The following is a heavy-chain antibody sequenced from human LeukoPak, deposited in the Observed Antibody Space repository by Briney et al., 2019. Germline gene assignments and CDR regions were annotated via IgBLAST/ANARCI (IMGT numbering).Heavy chain of an antibody. D-gene: IGHD6-19*01. J-gene: IGHJ4*02. CDR1: SGSIASYY. CDR2: IYYSGST. V-gene: IGHV4-59*01. Sequence: PSETLSLTCTVSSGSIASYYWSWFRQPPGKRLEWIMHIYYSGSTNYNPSLKSRISISEDTSKYQFSLRLNYVTAADTAVYYCARAHGWYHFDYWGQGTMVTVSS. CDR3: ARAHGWYHFDY.